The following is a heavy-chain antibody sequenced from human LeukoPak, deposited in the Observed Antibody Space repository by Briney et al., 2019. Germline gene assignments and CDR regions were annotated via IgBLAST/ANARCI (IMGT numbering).Heavy chain of an antibody. CDR2: IYYSGST. D-gene: IGHD3-3*01. V-gene: IGHV4-39*01. CDR3: ASRTGYDFWSGYYTGLDAFDI. CDR1: GGSISNSNYY. Sequence: PSETLSLTCTVSGGSISNSNYYWGWIRQPPGKGLEWIGSIYYSGSTYYNPSLKSRVIISVDTSKNQFSLKLSSVTAADTAVFYCASRTGYDFWSGYYTGLDAFDIWGQGTMVTVSS. J-gene: IGHJ3*02.